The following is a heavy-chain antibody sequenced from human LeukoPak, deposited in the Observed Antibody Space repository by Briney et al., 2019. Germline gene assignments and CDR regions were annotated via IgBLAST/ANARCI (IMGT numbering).Heavy chain of an antibody. D-gene: IGHD2-15*01. J-gene: IGHJ4*02. V-gene: IGHV5-51*01. CDR3: TRGSGEIHY. CDR1: GYPFTSYW. CDR2: IYGGDSDT. Sequence: GESLKISCKDSGYPFTSYWIGWVRQMPGKGLEWMGFIYGGDSDTGYSPSLQGQVTISADKSINAAYLQWSSLKVSDTAMYYCTRGSGEIHYWGQGTLVTVSS.